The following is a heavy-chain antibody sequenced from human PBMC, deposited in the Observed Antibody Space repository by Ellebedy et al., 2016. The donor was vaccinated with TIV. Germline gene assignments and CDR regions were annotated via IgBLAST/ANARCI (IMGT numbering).Heavy chain of an antibody. Sequence: MPSETLSLTCTVSRVSITDPTYYWAWLRQPPGKGLDWLGTIFHSGTTYKSPALSSRGSMSVDTSRNQFSLDLQSVPAADTAVYYCARHLRYADWRILDLWGPGILVAVSS. D-gene: IGHD3-9*01. J-gene: IGHJ5*02. CDR2: IFHSGTT. CDR1: RVSITDPTYY. V-gene: IGHV4-39*01. CDR3: ARHLRYADWRILDL.